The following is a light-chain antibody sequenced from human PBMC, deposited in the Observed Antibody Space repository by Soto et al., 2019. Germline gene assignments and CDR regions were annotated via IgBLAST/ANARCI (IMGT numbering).Light chain of an antibody. V-gene: IGKV3-11*01. CDR3: QQRSNWPVT. Sequence: EIVLTQSPGTLSLSPGERATLSCRASQSVSSYLAWYQQKPGQAPRLLIYDASTSATGISARFSGSGSGTDFTLTISSLETEDFAVYYCQQRSNWPVTFGQGTKVEVK. CDR1: QSVSSY. CDR2: DAS. J-gene: IGKJ1*01.